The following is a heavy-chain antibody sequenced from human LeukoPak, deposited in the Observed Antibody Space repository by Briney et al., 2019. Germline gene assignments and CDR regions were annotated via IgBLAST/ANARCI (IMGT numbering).Heavy chain of an antibody. V-gene: IGHV4-59*01. Sequence: PSETLSLTCTVSGGSISSYYWSWIRQPPGKGLEWIGYIYYSGSTNYNPSLKSRVTISVDTSKNQFSLKLSSVTAADTAVYYCASISEWFTGYYFDYWGQGTLVTVSS. CDR3: ASISEWFTGYYFDY. J-gene: IGHJ4*02. CDR2: IYYSGST. D-gene: IGHD3-3*01. CDR1: GGSISSYY.